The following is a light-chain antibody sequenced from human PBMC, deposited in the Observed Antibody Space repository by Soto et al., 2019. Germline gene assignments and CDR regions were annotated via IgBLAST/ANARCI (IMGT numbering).Light chain of an antibody. Sequence: QSALTQPASVSGSPGQSITISCTGTITDVGSSNYVSWYKQRPGKAPKLMIYDVSNRPSGVSNRFSGSKSGNTASLTISGLQAEDEADYYCSSYTTTSTWVFGGGTKLTVL. CDR2: DVS. CDR3: SSYTTTSTWV. J-gene: IGLJ2*01. V-gene: IGLV2-14*01. CDR1: ITDVGSSNY.